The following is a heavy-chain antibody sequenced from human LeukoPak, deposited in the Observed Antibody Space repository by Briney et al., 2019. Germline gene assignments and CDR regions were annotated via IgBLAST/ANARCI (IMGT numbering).Heavy chain of an antibody. CDR1: GFTFSSYG. J-gene: IGHJ6*03. V-gene: IGHV3-23*01. CDR3: AKVSYYYGSGSYYNPRRDYMDI. D-gene: IGHD3-10*01. Sequence: PGGSLRLSCAASGFTFSSYGMSWVRQAPGKGLEWVSAISGSGGSTYYADSVKGRFTISRDNSKNTLYLQMNSLRAEDTAVYYCAKVSYYYGSGSYYNPRRDYMDIWGKGTTVTISS. CDR2: ISGSGGST.